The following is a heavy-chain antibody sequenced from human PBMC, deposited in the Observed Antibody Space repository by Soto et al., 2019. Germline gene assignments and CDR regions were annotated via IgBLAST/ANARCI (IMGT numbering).Heavy chain of an antibody. CDR3: AKDSESYYAHYYYGMDV. CDR1: GFTFSSYG. V-gene: IGHV3-30*18. CDR2: ISYDGSNK. Sequence: GGSLRLSCAASGFTFSSYGMHWVRQAPGKGLEWVAVISYDGSNKYYADSVKGRFTISRDNSKNTLYLQMNSLRAEDTAVYYCAKDSESYYAHYYYGMDVWGQGTTVTVSS. D-gene: IGHD1-26*01. J-gene: IGHJ6*02.